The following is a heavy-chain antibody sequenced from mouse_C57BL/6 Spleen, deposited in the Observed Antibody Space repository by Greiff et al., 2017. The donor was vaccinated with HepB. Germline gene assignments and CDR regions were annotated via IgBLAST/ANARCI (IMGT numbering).Heavy chain of an antibody. J-gene: IGHJ2*01. Sequence: QVQLQQSGAELVKPGASVKISCKASGYAFSSYWMNWVKQRPGKGLEWIGQIYPGDGDTNYNGKFKGKATLTADKSSSTAYMQLSSLTSEDAAVYFCARKDSNYVFDYWGQGTTLTVSS. CDR1: GYAFSSYW. D-gene: IGHD2-5*01. CDR2: IYPGDGDT. V-gene: IGHV1-80*01. CDR3: ARKDSNYVFDY.